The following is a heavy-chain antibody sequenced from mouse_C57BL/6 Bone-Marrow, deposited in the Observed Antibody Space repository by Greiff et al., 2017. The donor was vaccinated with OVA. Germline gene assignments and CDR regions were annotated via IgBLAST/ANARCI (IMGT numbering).Heavy chain of an antibody. CDR2: IRSKSNNYAT. CDR1: GFSFNTYA. Sequence: EVQRVESGGGLVQPKGSLKLSCAASGFSFNTYAMNWVRQAPGKGLEWVARIRSKSNNYATYYADSVKDRFTISRDDSESMLYLQMNNLKTEDTAMYYCVSYYYGSPYAMDYWGQGTSVTVSS. CDR3: VSYYYGSPYAMDY. J-gene: IGHJ4*01. V-gene: IGHV10-1*01. D-gene: IGHD1-1*01.